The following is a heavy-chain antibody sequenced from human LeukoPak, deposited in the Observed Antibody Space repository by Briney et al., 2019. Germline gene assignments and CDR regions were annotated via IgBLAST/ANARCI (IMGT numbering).Heavy chain of an antibody. CDR3: ARSVSYMDV. J-gene: IGHJ6*03. CDR1: GFMFSSYG. Sequence: PAGSLRLSCAASGFMFSSYGMGWVRQAPGKGLEWVAFIRFDGDIKYYGEAVKGRFTISRNNAENKVFLQMDNLRAEDTAVYFCARSVSYMDVWGQGTTVTVSS. V-gene: IGHV3-33*08. CDR2: IRFDGDIK. D-gene: IGHD4-17*01.